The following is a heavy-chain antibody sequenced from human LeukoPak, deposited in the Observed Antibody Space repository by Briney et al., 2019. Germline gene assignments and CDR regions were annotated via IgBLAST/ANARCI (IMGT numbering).Heavy chain of an antibody. J-gene: IGHJ6*03. Sequence: SXKVXCKASGGTFISYAISWVRQAPGQGLEWMGGIIPIFGTGNYAQKFQGRVTITADESTSKAYLELSSLRSEHTAVYYCAADYGDYLNLNSYYMDVWGKGTTVTVSS. CDR1: GGTFISYA. V-gene: IGHV1-69*13. D-gene: IGHD4-17*01. CDR3: AADYGDYLNLNSYYMDV. CDR2: IIPIFGTG.